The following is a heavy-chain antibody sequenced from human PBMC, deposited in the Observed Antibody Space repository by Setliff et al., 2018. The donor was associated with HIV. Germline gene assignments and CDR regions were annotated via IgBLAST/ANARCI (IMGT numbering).Heavy chain of an antibody. D-gene: IGHD1-26*01. CDR1: GGSIRSGSSY. J-gene: IGHJ2*01. CDR2: IYSTGGT. V-gene: IGHV4-61*09. Sequence: SETLSLTCSVSGGSIRSGSSYWSWLRQPAGKGLEWIGHIYSTGGTRYNPSLESRITISVDTSRDQFSLSLGSGTAADTYFYYCARAAYSGTYVWEPATDLWGRGTLVTVSS. CDR3: ARAAYSGTYVWEPATDL.